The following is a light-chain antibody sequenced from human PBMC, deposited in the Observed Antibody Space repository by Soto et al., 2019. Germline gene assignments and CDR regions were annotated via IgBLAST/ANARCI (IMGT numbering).Light chain of an antibody. CDR2: DAS. Sequence: EKVMTQSAATLSVSPGERATLSCRASQSVSSSLAWYQQKPGQAPRLLIYDASTRATDVPARFSGSGSGTEFTLTVSSLQSEDFAVYHCQQYSNWPLTFGGGTKV. CDR1: QSVSSS. V-gene: IGKV3-15*01. J-gene: IGKJ4*01. CDR3: QQYSNWPLT.